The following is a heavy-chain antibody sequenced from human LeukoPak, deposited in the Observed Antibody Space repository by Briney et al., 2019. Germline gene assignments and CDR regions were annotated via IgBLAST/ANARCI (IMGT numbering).Heavy chain of an antibody. D-gene: IGHD6-6*01. J-gene: IGHJ5*02. CDR1: GVSIRSHY. CDR2: IYNSEST. CDR3: ARVKGSNWFDP. V-gene: IGHV4-59*11. Sequence: SETLSLTCTVSGVSIRSHYWIWIRQPPGKGLEWIGYIYNSESTYYNPSLKSRVTISLDTSKNQFSLRLNSVTAADTAVYYCARVKGSNWFDPWGQGTLVTVSS.